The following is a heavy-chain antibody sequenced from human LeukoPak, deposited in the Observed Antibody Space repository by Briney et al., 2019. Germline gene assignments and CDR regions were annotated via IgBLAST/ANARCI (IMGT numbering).Heavy chain of an antibody. J-gene: IGHJ4*02. D-gene: IGHD3-16*02. CDR1: GGSFSDYF. V-gene: IGHV4-30-2*01. CDR2: IYHSGST. CDR3: ARGDVWGSYRIDY. Sequence: SETLSLTCAVYGGSFSDYFWSWIRQPPGKGLEWIGYIYHSGSTYYNPSLKSRVTISVDRSKNQFSLKLSSVTAADTAVYYCARGDVWGSYRIDYWGQGTLVTVSS.